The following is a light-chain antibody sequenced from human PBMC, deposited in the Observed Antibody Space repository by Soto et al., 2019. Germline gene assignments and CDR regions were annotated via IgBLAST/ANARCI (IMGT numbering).Light chain of an antibody. CDR2: IND. V-gene: IGLV1-44*01. J-gene: IGLJ1*01. CDR3: AAWDDTLSGYV. Sequence: QSVLTQPPSASGTPGQRVTISCSGSSSNIGSHTLNWYQQLPGMAPKLLIYINDQRPSGVPDRFSASKSGTSASLAISGLQAEDEAEYYCAAWDDTLSGYVFGTGTKVTVL. CDR1: SSNIGSHT.